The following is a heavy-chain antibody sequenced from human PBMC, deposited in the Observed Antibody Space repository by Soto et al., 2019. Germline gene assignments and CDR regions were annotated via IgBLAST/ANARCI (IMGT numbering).Heavy chain of an antibody. J-gene: IGHJ6*02. Sequence: GGSLRLSCAASGFTFSSYGMHWVRQAPGKGLEWVAVIWYDGSNKYYADSVKGRFTISRDNSKNTLYLQMNSLRAEGTAVYYCARERYCSGGSCPYGMDVWGQGTTVTVSS. V-gene: IGHV3-33*01. CDR3: ARERYCSGGSCPYGMDV. CDR1: GFTFSSYG. D-gene: IGHD2-15*01. CDR2: IWYDGSNK.